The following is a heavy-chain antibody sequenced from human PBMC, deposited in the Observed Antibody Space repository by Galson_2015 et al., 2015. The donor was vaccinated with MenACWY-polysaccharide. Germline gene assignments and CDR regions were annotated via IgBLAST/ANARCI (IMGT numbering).Heavy chain of an antibody. CDR1: GFVFNNYA. J-gene: IGHJ4*02. CDR3: ARVRIASRSFDY. D-gene: IGHD6-13*01. Sequence: SLRLSCAASGFVFNNYAMSWVRQAPGKGLDWVSSISYNGGATFYGDSVKGRFTISRDNSKNTLYLQMNSLRAEDTAVYYCARVRIASRSFDYWGQGTLVTVSS. V-gene: IGHV3-23*01. CDR2: ISYNGGAT.